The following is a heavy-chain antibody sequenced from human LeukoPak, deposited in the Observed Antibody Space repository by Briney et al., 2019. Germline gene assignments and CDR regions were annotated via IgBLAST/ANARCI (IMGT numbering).Heavy chain of an antibody. CDR3: AKDYLCSGGSCYYYPVY. V-gene: IGHV3-23*01. CDR2: ISGSGGST. CDR1: GFTFSSYA. D-gene: IGHD2-15*01. Sequence: SGGSLRLSCAASGFTFSSYAMSWVRQAPGKGLEWVSAISGSGGSTYYADSVKGRFTISRDNSKNTLYLQMNSLRAEDTAVYYCAKDYLCSGGSCYYYPVYWGQGTLVTVSS. J-gene: IGHJ4*02.